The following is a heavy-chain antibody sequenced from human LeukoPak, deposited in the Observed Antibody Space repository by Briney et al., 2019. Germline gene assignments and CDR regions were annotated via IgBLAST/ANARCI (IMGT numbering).Heavy chain of an antibody. CDR1: GGSISSGGYY. J-gene: IGHJ5*02. CDR3: ARQGGYSSSWFYCSGGSCSLNWFDP. D-gene: IGHD2-15*01. Sequence: SETLSLTCTVSGGSISSGGYYWSWIRQPPGKGLEWIGYIYHSGSTYYNPSLKSRVTISVDTSKNQFSLKLSSVTAADTAVYYCARQGGYSSSWFYCSGGSCSLNWFDPWGQGTLVTVSS. V-gene: IGHV4-61*08. CDR2: IYHSGST.